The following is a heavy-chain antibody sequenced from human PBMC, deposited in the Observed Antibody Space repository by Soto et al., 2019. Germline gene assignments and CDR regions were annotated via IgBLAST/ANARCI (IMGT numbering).Heavy chain of an antibody. J-gene: IGHJ3*02. CDR3: ARAQWDYDILTGRLWGAFNI. CDR2: IYHGGGT. Sequence: QLQLQESGSGLVKPSQTLSLTCAVSGGSISSGGYSWSWIRQPPGKGLEWIGNIYHGGGTYYNPSLESRLTISVDKSRNQFSLKLTSVTAADTAVYYCARAQWDYDILTGRLWGAFNIWGQGTMVTVSS. CDR1: GGSISSGGYS. V-gene: IGHV4-30-2*01. D-gene: IGHD3-9*01.